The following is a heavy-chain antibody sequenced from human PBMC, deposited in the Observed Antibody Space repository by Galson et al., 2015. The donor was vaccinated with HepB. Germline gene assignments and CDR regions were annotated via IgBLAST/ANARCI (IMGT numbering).Heavy chain of an antibody. D-gene: IGHD3-22*01. Sequence: QSGAEVKKPGESLRITCKGSGYIFSDFWIGWLRQMSGKGLEWMGIIYPDDSDTTYSPSFQGQVTISVDKSINTAYLQWRSLKASDTAIYYCARHYKLDSSGYPFGYWGQGTLVTVSS. CDR1: GYIFSDFW. V-gene: IGHV5-51*01. J-gene: IGHJ4*02. CDR2: IYPDDSDT. CDR3: ARHYKLDSSGYPFGY.